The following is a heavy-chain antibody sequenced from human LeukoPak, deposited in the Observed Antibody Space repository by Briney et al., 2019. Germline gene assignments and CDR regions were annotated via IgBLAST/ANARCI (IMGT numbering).Heavy chain of an antibody. D-gene: IGHD2-2*01. CDR3: AKRRYCSPTSCHSFDY. J-gene: IGHJ4*02. Sequence: GGSLRLSYAASGFTFSSYAMSWVRQAPGKGLEWVSSISVGGGSTYYADSVKGRFTISRDNSKSTLYLQMNSLRAEDTAVYYCAKRRYCSPTSCHSFDYWGQGTLVTISS. CDR2: ISVGGGST. V-gene: IGHV3-23*01. CDR1: GFTFSSYA.